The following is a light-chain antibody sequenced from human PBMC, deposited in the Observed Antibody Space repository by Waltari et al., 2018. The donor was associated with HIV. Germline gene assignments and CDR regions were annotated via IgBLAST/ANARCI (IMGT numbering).Light chain of an antibody. V-gene: IGLV3-1*01. CDR1: NLSNNY. Sequence: SYDLTQAPSLSVSPGQAAKILCSGFNLSNNYVSWYQQKPGQSPLLLIFQDRKRPSAIPGRFSGSSSGNTATLTISGTQSVDEADYFCQAWGNNTVVFGGGTKLTVL. CDR2: QDR. J-gene: IGLJ2*01. CDR3: QAWGNNTVV.